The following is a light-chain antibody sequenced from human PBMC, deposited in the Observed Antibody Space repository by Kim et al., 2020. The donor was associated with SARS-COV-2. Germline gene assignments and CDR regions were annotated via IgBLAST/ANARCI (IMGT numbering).Light chain of an antibody. CDR2: TNN. J-gene: IGLJ2*01. CDR3: AAWDDSPDGYVV. Sequence: QPVLTQPPSVSGTPGQRVSISCSGSTSNIETNTVNWYQQLPGAAPKLLIHTNNQRPSGVPDRFSGSRFGTSASLTISGLQSEDEADYFCAAWDDSPDGYVVFGGGTQLTVL. CDR1: TSNIETNT. V-gene: IGLV1-44*01.